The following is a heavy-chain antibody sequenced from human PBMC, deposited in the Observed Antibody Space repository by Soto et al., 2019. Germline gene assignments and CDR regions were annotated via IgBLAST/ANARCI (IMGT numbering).Heavy chain of an antibody. Sequence: QVQLQESGPGLVKPSQTLSLACTVSGGSISSGGYYWSWIRQHPGKGLEWIGYIYYSGSTYYNPSLKSRVTISVDTSTNQFSLKLSSVTAADTAVYYCARGSYYYDSSGYYYYYYGMDVWGQGTTVTVSS. CDR3: ARGSYYYDSSGYYYYYYGMDV. D-gene: IGHD3-22*01. J-gene: IGHJ6*02. CDR1: GGSISSGGYY. V-gene: IGHV4-31*03. CDR2: IYYSGST.